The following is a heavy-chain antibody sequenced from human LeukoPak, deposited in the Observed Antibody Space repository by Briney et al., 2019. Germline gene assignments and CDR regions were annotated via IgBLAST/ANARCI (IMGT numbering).Heavy chain of an antibody. J-gene: IGHJ6*02. CDR3: ARDDDIVVVVAATPDGYYYYGMDV. V-gene: IGHV1-69*04. CDR1: GGTFSSYA. D-gene: IGHD2-15*01. Sequence: SVKVSCKAPGGTFSSYAISWVRQAPGQGLEWMGRIIPILGIANYAQKFQGRVTITADKSTSTAYMELSSLRSEDTAVYYCARDDDIVVVVAATPDGYYYYGMDVWGQGTTVTVSS. CDR2: IIPILGIA.